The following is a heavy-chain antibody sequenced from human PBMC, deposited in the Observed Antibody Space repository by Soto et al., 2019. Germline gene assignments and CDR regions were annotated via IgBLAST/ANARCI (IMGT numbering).Heavy chain of an antibody. CDR3: ARGWRFLERIWFDP. V-gene: IGHV4-39*07. J-gene: IGHJ5*02. CDR1: GGSISSSSYY. Sequence: PSEALSLTCTVSGGSISSSSYYLGWIRQPPGKGLEWIGSIYYSGSTYYNPSLKSRVTISVDTSKNQFSLKLSSVTAADTAVYYCARGWRFLERIWFDPCGQGTVVTV. D-gene: IGHD3-3*01. CDR2: IYYSGST.